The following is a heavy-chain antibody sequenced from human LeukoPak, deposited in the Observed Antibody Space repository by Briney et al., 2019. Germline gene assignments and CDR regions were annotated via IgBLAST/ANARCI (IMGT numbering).Heavy chain of an antibody. Sequence: GGSLRLSCAASGFTFSSYGMHWVRQAPGKGLEWMAFIRYDGSKIYYADSVKGRFTISRDNSKNTLYLQMNSLRTDDTAVYYCAKGGYYDILTGIEDYWGQGTLVTVSS. J-gene: IGHJ4*02. CDR2: IRYDGSKI. V-gene: IGHV3-30*02. CDR3: AKGGYYDILTGIEDY. CDR1: GFTFSSYG. D-gene: IGHD3-9*01.